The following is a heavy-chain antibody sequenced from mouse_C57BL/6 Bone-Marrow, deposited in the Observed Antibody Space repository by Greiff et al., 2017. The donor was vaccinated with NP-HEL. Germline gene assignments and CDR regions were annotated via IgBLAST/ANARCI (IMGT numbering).Heavy chain of an antibody. V-gene: IGHV1-82*01. CDR1: GYAFSSSW. D-gene: IGHD1-1*01. CDR3: APYDYGSSYGFDY. Sequence: QVQLQQSGPELVKPGASVKISCKASGYAFSSSWMNWVKQRPGKGLEWIGRIYPGDGDTNYNGKFKGKATLTADKSSSTAYMQLSSLTSEDSAVYFCAPYDYGSSYGFDYWGQGTTLTVSS. CDR2: IYPGDGDT. J-gene: IGHJ2*01.